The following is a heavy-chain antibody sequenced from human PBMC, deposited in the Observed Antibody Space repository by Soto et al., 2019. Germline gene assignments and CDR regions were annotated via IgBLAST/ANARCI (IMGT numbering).Heavy chain of an antibody. D-gene: IGHD3-16*02. CDR1: GFTFSSYA. V-gene: IGHV3-23*01. J-gene: IGHJ4*02. Sequence: EVQLLESGGGLVQPGGSLRLSCAASGFTFSSYAMSWVRQAPGKGLEWVSAISGSGGSTYYADSVKGRFTISRDNSKNTLYLQMNSLRAEDTAVYYCAKVGPVMITFGGVIDLYYFDYWGQGTLVTVSS. CDR3: AKVGPVMITFGGVIDLYYFDY. CDR2: ISGSGGST.